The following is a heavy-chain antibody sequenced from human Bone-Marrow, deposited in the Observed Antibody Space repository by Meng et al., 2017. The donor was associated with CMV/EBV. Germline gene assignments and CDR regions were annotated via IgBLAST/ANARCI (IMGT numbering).Heavy chain of an antibody. V-gene: IGHV1-69*05. Sequence: SVKVSCKASGGTFSSYAISWVRQAPGQGLEWMGGIIPIFGTANYAQKFQGRVTITTDESTSTAYMELSSLRSEDTAVYYCARDRESSSRYRGAFDIWGQGTMVTVSS. J-gene: IGHJ3*02. CDR1: GGTFSSYA. CDR2: IIPIFGTA. CDR3: ARDRESSSRYRGAFDI. D-gene: IGHD6-13*01.